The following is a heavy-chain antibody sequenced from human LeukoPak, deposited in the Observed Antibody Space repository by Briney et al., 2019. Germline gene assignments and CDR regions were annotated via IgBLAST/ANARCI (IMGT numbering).Heavy chain of an antibody. D-gene: IGHD3-3*01. Sequence: PGGSLRLSCAASGFTFSSYGMHWVRQAPGKGLEWVAVISYDGSNKYYADSVKGRFTISRDNSKNTLYLQMNSLRAEDTAVYYCAKDPMEWLLYYYYYYGMDVWGQGTTVTVSS. CDR2: ISYDGSNK. CDR3: AKDPMEWLLYYYYYYGMDV. J-gene: IGHJ6*02. CDR1: GFTFSSYG. V-gene: IGHV3-30*18.